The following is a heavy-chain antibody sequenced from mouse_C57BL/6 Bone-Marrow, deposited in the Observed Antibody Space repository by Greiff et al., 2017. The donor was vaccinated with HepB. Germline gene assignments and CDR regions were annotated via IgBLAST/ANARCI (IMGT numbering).Heavy chain of an antibody. CDR1: GYTFTSYW. Sequence: QVQLQQPGAELVKPGASVKLSCKASGYTFTSYWMHWVKQRPGQGLELIGMIHPNSGSTNYNEKFKSKATLTVDKSSSTAYMQLSSLTSEDSAVYYCASTSQATDYFDYWGQVTTLTVSS. V-gene: IGHV1-64*01. CDR3: ASTSQATDYFDY. J-gene: IGHJ2*01. D-gene: IGHD3-2*02. CDR2: IHPNSGST.